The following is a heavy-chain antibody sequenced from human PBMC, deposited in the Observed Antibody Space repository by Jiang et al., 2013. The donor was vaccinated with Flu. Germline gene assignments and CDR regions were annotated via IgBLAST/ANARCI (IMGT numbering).Heavy chain of an antibody. Sequence: TCTFSGFSLSTSGVGVAWIRQPPGKAWSGLHSFIGMIISATAPSLKSRLIITKDTSKNQVVLTMTNMDPVDTATYYCAHRQFYDYIWGSYRWGAGAVFEQGPPDAFDIWGQGTMVTVSS. CDR3: AHRQFYDYIWGSYRWGAGAVFEQGPPDAFDI. J-gene: IGHJ3*02. D-gene: IGHD3-16*02. CDR1: GFSLSTSGVG. V-gene: IGHV2-5*02. CDR2: FIGMII.